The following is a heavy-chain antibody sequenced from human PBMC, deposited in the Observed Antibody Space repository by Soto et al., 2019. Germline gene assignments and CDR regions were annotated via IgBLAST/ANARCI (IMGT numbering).Heavy chain of an antibody. D-gene: IGHD2-15*01. CDR1: GYTLTELS. CDR3: ATPPYSGGYYFDY. CDR2: FDPEDGET. J-gene: IGHJ4*02. Sequence: ASVNVSCKVSGYTLTELSMHWVRQAPGKGLEWMGGFDPEDGETIYAQKFQGRVTMTEDTSTDTAYMELSSLRSEDTAVYYCATPPYSGGYYFDYWGQGTLVTVSS. V-gene: IGHV1-24*01.